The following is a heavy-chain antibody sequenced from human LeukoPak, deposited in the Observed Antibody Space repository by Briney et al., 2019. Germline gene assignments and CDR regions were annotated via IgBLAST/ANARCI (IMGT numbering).Heavy chain of an antibody. CDR1: GYSISSGYY. CDR3: ARHYYDSSGRPFDY. CDR2: IYYSGTT. J-gene: IGHJ4*02. Sequence: SETLSLTCTVSGYSISSGYYWGWIRQPPGKGLEWIGGIYYSGTTYYNPSLKSRVTISVDTSKNQFSLRLTSVTAADTAVYYCARHYYDSSGRPFDYWGQGTLVTVSS. V-gene: IGHV4-38-2*02. D-gene: IGHD3-22*01.